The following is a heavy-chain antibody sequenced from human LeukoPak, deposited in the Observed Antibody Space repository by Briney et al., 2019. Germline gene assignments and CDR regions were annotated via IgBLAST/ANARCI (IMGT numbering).Heavy chain of an antibody. Sequence: ASVKVSCKASGGTFSSYAISWVRQAPGQGLEWMGGIIPIFGTANYAQKFQGRVTITADESTSTAYMELSSLRSEDTAVYYCARENGGYSYGPNWFDPRGQGTLVTVSS. D-gene: IGHD5-18*01. CDR3: ARENGGYSYGPNWFDP. CDR1: GGTFSSYA. CDR2: IIPIFGTA. J-gene: IGHJ5*02. V-gene: IGHV1-69*13.